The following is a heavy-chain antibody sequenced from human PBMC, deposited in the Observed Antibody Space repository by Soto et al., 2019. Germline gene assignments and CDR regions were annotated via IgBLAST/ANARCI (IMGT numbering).Heavy chain of an antibody. CDR3: ARVMEGYCSGGSCLNSFDP. Sequence: QVQLVQSGAEVKKPGSSVKVSCKASGGTFSSYTISWVRQAPGQGLEWMGRIIPILGIANYAQKFQGRVTITADKPTCTAYMELSSLRVEDTAVYYCARVMEGYCSGGSCLNSFDPWGQGTLVTVSS. J-gene: IGHJ5*02. CDR1: GGTFSSYT. V-gene: IGHV1-69*02. CDR2: IIPILGIA. D-gene: IGHD2-15*01.